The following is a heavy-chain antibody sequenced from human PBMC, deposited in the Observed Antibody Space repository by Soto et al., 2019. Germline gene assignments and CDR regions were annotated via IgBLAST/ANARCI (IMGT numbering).Heavy chain of an antibody. CDR1: GFTFINYA. CDR3: VKDHGPYHLNFEL. Sequence: GSLRLSCSASGFTFINYAIQCFLQAPVKVLEYVAAITNNGGSTYYADSMKGRFTISRDNSKSTVFLQMSSLRPEDTAIHYCVKDHGPYHLNFELWGRGTLVTVSS. CDR2: ITNNGGST. D-gene: IGHD2-2*01. V-gene: IGHV3-64D*06. J-gene: IGHJ4*02.